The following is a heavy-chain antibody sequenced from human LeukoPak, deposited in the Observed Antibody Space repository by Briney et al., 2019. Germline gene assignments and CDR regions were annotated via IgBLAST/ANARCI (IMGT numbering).Heavy chain of an antibody. CDR1: GGSFSGYY. CDR3: ASDREDEGAFDY. Sequence: PSETLSLTCAVYGGSFSGYYWSWIRQPPGKGLEWIGEINHSGSTNYNPSLKSRVTISVDTSKNQFSLKLSSVTAADTAVYYCASDREDEGAFDYWGQGTLVTVSS. CDR2: INHSGST. V-gene: IGHV4-34*01. J-gene: IGHJ4*02. D-gene: IGHD1-26*01.